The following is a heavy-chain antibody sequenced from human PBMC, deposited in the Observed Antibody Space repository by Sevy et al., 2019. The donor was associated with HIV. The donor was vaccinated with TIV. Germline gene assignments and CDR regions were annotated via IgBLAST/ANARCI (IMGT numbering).Heavy chain of an antibody. J-gene: IGHJ4*02. CDR1: GFTFDDYA. D-gene: IGHD1-7*01. V-gene: IGHV3-9*01. CDR3: AKDFSWNYVPSYFDY. CDR2: ISWNSGYI. Sequence: GGSLRLSCAASGFTFDDYAMHWVRQAPGKGLEWVSGISWNSGYIGYADSVKGRFTISRDNAKNSLYLQMNSLRAEDTALYYCAKDFSWNYVPSYFDYWGQGTLVTVSS.